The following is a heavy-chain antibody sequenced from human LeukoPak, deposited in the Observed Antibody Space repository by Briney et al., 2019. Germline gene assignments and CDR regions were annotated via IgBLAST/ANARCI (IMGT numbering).Heavy chain of an antibody. CDR2: ISYDGSNK. CDR1: GFTFSSYA. V-gene: IGHV3-30-3*01. CDR3: PRDFDSGSYLDY. J-gene: IGHJ4*02. D-gene: IGHD3-10*01. Sequence: GGSLRLSCAASGFTFSSYAMHWLRQAPGKGLEWVAVISYDGSNKYYADSVKGRFTISRDNSKNTLYLQMNSLRAEDTAVYYCPRDFDSGSYLDYRGQGTLVTVSS.